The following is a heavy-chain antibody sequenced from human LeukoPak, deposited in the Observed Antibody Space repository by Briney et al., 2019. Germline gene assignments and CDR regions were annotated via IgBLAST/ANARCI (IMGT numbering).Heavy chain of an antibody. V-gene: IGHV3-74*01. D-gene: IGHD1-26*01. CDR2: INEDGSTT. J-gene: IGHJ4*02. CDR3: VRDLGGRSGH. CDR1: GFTFSSNW. Sequence: HTGGSLRLSCAASGFTFSSNWMHWVRQAPGKGLVWVSRINEDGSTTNYADSAKGRSTIFRDNAKNTLYLQMNSLRAEDTAVYYCVRDLGGRSGHWGQGTLVTVSS.